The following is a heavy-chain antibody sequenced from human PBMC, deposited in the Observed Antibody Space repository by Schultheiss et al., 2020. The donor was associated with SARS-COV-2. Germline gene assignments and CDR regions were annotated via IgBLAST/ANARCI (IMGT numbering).Heavy chain of an antibody. CDR2: IYYSGST. J-gene: IGHJ6*02. CDR3: ARGGTAWAYYYYGMDV. Sequence: SGPTLVKPTQTLTLTCTFSGFSLSTSGMCVSWIRQPPGKGLEWIGYIYYSGSTNYNPSLKSRVTISVDTSKNQFSLQLNSVTPEDTAVYYCARGGTAWAYYYYGMDVWGQGTTVTVSS. CDR1: GFSLSTSGMC. D-gene: IGHD2-21*02. V-gene: IGHV4-61*08.